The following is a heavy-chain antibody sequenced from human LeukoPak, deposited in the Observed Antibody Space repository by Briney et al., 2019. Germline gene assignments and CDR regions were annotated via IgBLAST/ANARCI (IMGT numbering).Heavy chain of an antibody. CDR1: GCTFSSYA. Sequence: GGSLRLSCAASGCTFSSYAMHWVRQAPGKGLEWVAVISYDGSNKYYADSVKGRFTISRDNSKNTLYLQMNSLRAEDTAVYYCARDRVFGVVTYFFYGMDVWGQGTTVTVSS. CDR3: ARDRVFGVVTYFFYGMDV. V-gene: IGHV3-30-3*01. J-gene: IGHJ6*02. D-gene: IGHD3-3*01. CDR2: ISYDGSNK.